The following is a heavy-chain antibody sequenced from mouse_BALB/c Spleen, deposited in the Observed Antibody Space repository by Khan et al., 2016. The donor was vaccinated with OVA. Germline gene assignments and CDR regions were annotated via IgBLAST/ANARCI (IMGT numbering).Heavy chain of an antibody. CDR2: IDPNSGYT. D-gene: IGHD1-1*01. CDR3: ARSAFYSRCSYLYY. V-gene: IGHV1-4*01. Sequence: QVQLKESGAELARPGASVKMSCKASGYTFTSYTMHWVKQRPGQALEWIGYIDPNSGYTNYNQKLRDKATLTADKSSSTASIQLSSLTSEESAVHYCARSAFYSRCSYLYYWGPGTTLTLSS. J-gene: IGHJ2*01. CDR1: GYTFTSYT.